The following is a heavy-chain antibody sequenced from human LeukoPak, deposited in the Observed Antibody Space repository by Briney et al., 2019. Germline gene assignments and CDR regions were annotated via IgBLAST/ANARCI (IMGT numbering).Heavy chain of an antibody. CDR2: IYYSGST. CDR1: GGSISSYY. V-gene: IGHV4-59*01. D-gene: IGHD3-22*01. CDR3: ARVGGYDSSGFNWFDP. J-gene: IGHJ5*02. Sequence: SETLSLTCTVSGGSISSYYWSWIRQPPGKGLEWIGYIYYSGSTNYNPSLKSRVTISVDTSKNQFSLKLSSVTAADTAVYYCARVGGYDSSGFNWFDPWGQGTLVTVSA.